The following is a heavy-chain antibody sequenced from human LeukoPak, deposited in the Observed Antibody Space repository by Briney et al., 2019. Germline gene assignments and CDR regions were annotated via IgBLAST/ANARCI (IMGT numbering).Heavy chain of an antibody. J-gene: IGHJ6*02. Sequence: PSETLSLTCTVSGGSISSGGYHWSWIRQHPGKGLEWIGYIYYSGSTYYNPSLKSRVTISVDTSKNQFSLKLSSVTAADTAVYYCATLAPYYYYGMDVWGQGTTVTVSS. CDR1: GGSISSGGYH. CDR2: IYYSGST. CDR3: ATLAPYYYYGMDV. V-gene: IGHV4-31*03.